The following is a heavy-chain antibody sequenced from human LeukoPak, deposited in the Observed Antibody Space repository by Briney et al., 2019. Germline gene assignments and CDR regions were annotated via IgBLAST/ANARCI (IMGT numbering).Heavy chain of an antibody. CDR3: AKMLGTPLYYYGLDV. Sequence: GGSLRLSCAASGFTFSRYGMSWVRQAPGKGLEWVSYIRYSGDSTYYAGSVKGRFTISRDNSKNTLYLQMNSLRAEDTAVYYCAKMLGTPLYYYGLDVWGQGTTVTVSS. J-gene: IGHJ6*02. D-gene: IGHD3-10*02. V-gene: IGHV3-23*01. CDR2: IRYSGDST. CDR1: GFTFSRYG.